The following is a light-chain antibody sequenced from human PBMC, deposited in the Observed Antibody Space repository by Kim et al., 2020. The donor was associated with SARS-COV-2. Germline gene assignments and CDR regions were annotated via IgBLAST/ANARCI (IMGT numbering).Light chain of an antibody. CDR2: LNSDGSH. CDR3: QTWGTGINWV. V-gene: IGLV4-69*01. J-gene: IGLJ3*02. Sequence: QPVLTQSPSASASLGASVKLTCTLSSGHSSYAIAWHQQQPEKGPRYLMKLNSDGSHSKGDGIPDRFSGSSSGAERYLTISSLQSKDEADYYCQTWGTGINWVFGGGTQLTVL. CDR1: SGHSSYA.